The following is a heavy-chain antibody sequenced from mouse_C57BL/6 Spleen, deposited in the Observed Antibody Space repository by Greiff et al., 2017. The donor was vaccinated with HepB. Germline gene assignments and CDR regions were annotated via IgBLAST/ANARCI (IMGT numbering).Heavy chain of an antibody. D-gene: IGHD1-1*01. CDR2: IYPGDGDT. J-gene: IGHJ2*01. Sequence: QVQLKQSGPELVKPGASVKISCKASGYAFSSSWMNWVKQRPGKGLEWIGRIYPGDGDTNYNGKFKGKATLTADKSSSTAYMQLSSLTSEDSAVYFCARWGTTVVATPDYWGQGTTLTVSS. CDR3: ARWGTTVVATPDY. V-gene: IGHV1-82*01. CDR1: GYAFSSSW.